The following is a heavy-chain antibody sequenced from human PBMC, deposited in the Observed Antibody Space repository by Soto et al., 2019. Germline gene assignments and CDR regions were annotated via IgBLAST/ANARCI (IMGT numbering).Heavy chain of an antibody. CDR2: ITGNSGNI. CDR3: ARDVGDVAKNLLY. Sequence: EVQLVESGGGLGQPGRSLRLSCAASGFTFQDYAMHWVRQAPGKGLEWVASITGNSGNIGYADSVKGRFTISRDNAKSSLYVEMTSLRVEDTALYYCARDVGDVAKNLLYWGQGTLVTVSS. J-gene: IGHJ4*02. V-gene: IGHV3-9*01. D-gene: IGHD2-21*01. CDR1: GFTFQDYA.